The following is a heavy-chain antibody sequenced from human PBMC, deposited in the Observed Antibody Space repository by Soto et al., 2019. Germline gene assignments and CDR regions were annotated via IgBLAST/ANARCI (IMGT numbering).Heavy chain of an antibody. J-gene: IGHJ4*02. D-gene: IGHD3-22*01. CDR1: GFTLSDYY. Sequence: EVQLVESGGGLVQPGGSLRLSCAGSGFTLSDYYINWVRQAPGKGLEWVGRSRGKAQGDGTAYAASVKGRFTTSRDESKHSVYLQMTSLKNVDTAVYDGVGTKYFSDISGYTRYFDYWGQGTLVTVSS. V-gene: IGHV3-72*01. CDR2: SRGKAQGDGT. CDR3: VGTKYFSDISGYTRYFDY.